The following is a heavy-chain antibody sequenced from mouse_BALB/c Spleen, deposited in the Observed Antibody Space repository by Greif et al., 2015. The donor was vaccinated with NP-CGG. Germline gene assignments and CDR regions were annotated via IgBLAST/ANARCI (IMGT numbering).Heavy chain of an antibody. D-gene: IGHD1-1*02. CDR3: ARHGRDYYYAMDY. V-gene: IGHV1S81*02. Sequence: QVQLQQPGAELVKPGASVKLSCKASGYTFTSYWMHWVKQRPGQGLEWIGEINPSNGRTNYNEKFKSKATLTVDKSSSTAYMQLSSLTSEDSAVYYCARHGRDYYYAMDYWGQGTSVTVSS. CDR1: GYTFTSYW. CDR2: INPSNGRT. J-gene: IGHJ4*01.